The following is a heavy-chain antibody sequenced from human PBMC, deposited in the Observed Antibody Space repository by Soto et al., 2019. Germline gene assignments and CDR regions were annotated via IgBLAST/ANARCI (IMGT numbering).Heavy chain of an antibody. V-gene: IGHV4-34*01. Sequence: QVQLQQWGAGLLKPSETLSLTCAVYGGSFSGYYWSWIRQPPGKGLEWIGEINHSGSTNYNPSLKSRVTISVDTSQTQFSLKLSSVTAADTAVYYCARVKNSGSYYRYCMDVWGQGTTVTVSS. J-gene: IGHJ6*02. D-gene: IGHD1-26*01. CDR1: GGSFSGYY. CDR2: INHSGST. CDR3: ARVKNSGSYYRYCMDV.